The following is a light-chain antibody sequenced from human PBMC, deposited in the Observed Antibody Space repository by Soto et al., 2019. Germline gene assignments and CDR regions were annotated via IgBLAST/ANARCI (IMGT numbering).Light chain of an antibody. V-gene: IGKV2-28*01. J-gene: IGKJ1*01. CDR2: LGS. Sequence: DIVMTQSPLSLPVTPGEPASISCRSSQSLLHSNGYNYLDWYLQKPGQSPQLLIYLGSNRASGVPDRFSGNGLCTDFTMKISSVEVEDVGVYYCMKAIKNHCKFGQGTKVEIK. CDR1: QSLLHSNGYNY. CDR3: MKAIKNHCK.